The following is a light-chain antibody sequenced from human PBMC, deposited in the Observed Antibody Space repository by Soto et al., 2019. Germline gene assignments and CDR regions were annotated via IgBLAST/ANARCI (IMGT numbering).Light chain of an antibody. CDR1: QSISYY. Sequence: DIQMTQSPSSLSASVGDRVTITCQAGQSISYYLNWYQHIPGKAPKLLMYAASSLQSGVPSRFSGSGSGTDFTLTISSLQPEDFATYYCQQSYSTPRTFGQGTKVEIK. V-gene: IGKV1-39*01. J-gene: IGKJ1*01. CDR2: AAS. CDR3: QQSYSTPRT.